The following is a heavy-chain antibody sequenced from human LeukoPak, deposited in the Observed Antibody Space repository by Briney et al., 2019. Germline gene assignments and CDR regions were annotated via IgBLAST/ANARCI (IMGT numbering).Heavy chain of an antibody. CDR2: ISGSGGST. D-gene: IGHD2-2*01. V-gene: IGHV3-23*01. CDR1: GFTFSSYA. Sequence: GGSLRLSCAASGFTFSSYAMSWVRQAPGKGLEWVSAISGSGGSTYYADSVKGRFTISRDNSKNTLYLQMNSVRAEDTAVYYCAKAKGPAAWGNWFDPWGQGTLVTVSS. CDR3: AKAKGPAAWGNWFDP. J-gene: IGHJ5*02.